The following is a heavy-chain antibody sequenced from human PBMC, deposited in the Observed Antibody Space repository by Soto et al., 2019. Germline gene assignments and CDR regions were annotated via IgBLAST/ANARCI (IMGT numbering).Heavy chain of an antibody. V-gene: IGHV3-23*01. J-gene: IGHJ4*02. D-gene: IGHD3-10*01. CDR1: GFTFSSYA. Sequence: GGSLRLSCEVSGFTFSSYAMSWVRQTPGKGLEWLSGITGSGRTTYYADSVKGRFTISRDNSKKMLYLQMNSLRAEDTAVYYCAKDLTPPYGSGSYVFDHWGQGTLVTVSS. CDR3: AKDLTPPYGSGSYVFDH. CDR2: ITGSGRTT.